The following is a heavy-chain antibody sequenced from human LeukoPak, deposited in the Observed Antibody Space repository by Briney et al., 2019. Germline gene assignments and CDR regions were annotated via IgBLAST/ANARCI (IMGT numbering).Heavy chain of an antibody. CDR1: GFTFSNYG. CDR3: ANNFDY. J-gene: IGHJ4*02. Sequence: GGSLRLSCAASGFTFSNYGMHWVRQAPGKGLEWVAVIWYDGSNKYHADSVKGRFTISRDNSKNMLYLQMNSLRAEDTAVYYCANNFDYWGQGTLVTVSS. V-gene: IGHV3-33*06. CDR2: IWYDGSNK.